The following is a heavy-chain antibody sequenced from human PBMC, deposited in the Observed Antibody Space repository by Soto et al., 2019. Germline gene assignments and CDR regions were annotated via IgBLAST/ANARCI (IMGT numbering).Heavy chain of an antibody. Sequence: SETLSLTCAVYGGSFSGYYWSWIRQPPGKGLEWIGEINHSGSTNYNPSLKSRVTISVDTSKNQFSLKLSSVTAADTAVYYCARGSAHSGYYYYMDVWGKGTTVTVSS. D-gene: IGHD3-10*01. CDR1: GGSFSGYY. V-gene: IGHV4-34*01. CDR2: INHSGST. J-gene: IGHJ6*03. CDR3: ARGSAHSGYYYYMDV.